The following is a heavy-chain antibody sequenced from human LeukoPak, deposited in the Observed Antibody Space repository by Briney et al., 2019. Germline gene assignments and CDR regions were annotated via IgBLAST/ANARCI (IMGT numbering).Heavy chain of an antibody. V-gene: IGHV3-30*04. CDR2: ISNDERNK. D-gene: IGHD2-21*02. CDR3: SRDQLSYCDGDCP. Sequence: PGRSLRLSCAASGFIFTNFAMHWVRQAPGKGLEWVAVISNDERNKYYAESVKGRFTISRDNSNSMVYLQMTSLRLEDTAVYYCSRDQLSYCDGDCPWGQGTLITVSS. J-gene: IGHJ5*02. CDR1: GFIFTNFA.